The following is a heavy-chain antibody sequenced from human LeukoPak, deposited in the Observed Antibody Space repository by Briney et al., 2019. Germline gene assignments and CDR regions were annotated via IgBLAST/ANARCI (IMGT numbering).Heavy chain of an antibody. Sequence: ASVKVSCKASRGTFSSYAISWVRQAPGQGLEWMGGIIPIFGTANYAQKFQGRVTITADESTSTAYMELSSLRSEDTAVYYCARRGYSSSFYYFDYWGQGTLVTVSS. V-gene: IGHV1-69*13. J-gene: IGHJ4*02. CDR3: ARRGYSSSFYYFDY. D-gene: IGHD6-13*01. CDR2: IIPIFGTA. CDR1: RGTFSSYA.